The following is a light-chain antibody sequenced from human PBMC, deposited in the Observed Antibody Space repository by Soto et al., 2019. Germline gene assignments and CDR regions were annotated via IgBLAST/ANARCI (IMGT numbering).Light chain of an antibody. Sequence: QSALTQPASVSGSPGQSITISCTGTSSDVGGYNYVSWYQQHPGKAPKLMIYEVSNRPSGVSNRFSGSKSGNTASLTISGXXAXXXXXXXXSSYXSSSTLVFGGGTK. CDR2: EVS. CDR1: SSDVGGYNY. J-gene: IGLJ3*02. CDR3: SSYXSSSTLV. V-gene: IGLV2-14*01.